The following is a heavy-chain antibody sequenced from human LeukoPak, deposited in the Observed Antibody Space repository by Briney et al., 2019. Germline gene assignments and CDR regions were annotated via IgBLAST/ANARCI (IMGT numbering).Heavy chain of an antibody. Sequence: PGGSLRLSCAASGFTFSSYAMHWVRQAPGKGLEWVAVISYDGSNKYYADSVKGRFTISRDNSKNTLYLQMNSLRAEDTAVYYCAREAGPTKNSMDVWGQGTTVTVSS. CDR1: GFTFSSYA. D-gene: IGHD1/OR15-1a*01. V-gene: IGHV3-30-3*01. CDR3: AREAGPTKNSMDV. CDR2: ISYDGSNK. J-gene: IGHJ6*02.